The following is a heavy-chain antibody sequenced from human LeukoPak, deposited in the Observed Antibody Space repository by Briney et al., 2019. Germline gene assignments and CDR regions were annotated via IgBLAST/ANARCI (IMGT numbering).Heavy chain of an antibody. Sequence: PGGSLRLSCAASGFTVSSNYMSWVRQAPGKGLEWVSVIYSGGSTYYADSVKGRFTISRDNSKNTLYLQMNSLRAEDTAVYYCARSDSGSRGDYWGQGTLATVSS. CDR3: ARSDSGSRGDY. CDR2: IYSGGST. D-gene: IGHD5-12*01. J-gene: IGHJ4*02. V-gene: IGHV3-53*01. CDR1: GFTVSSNY.